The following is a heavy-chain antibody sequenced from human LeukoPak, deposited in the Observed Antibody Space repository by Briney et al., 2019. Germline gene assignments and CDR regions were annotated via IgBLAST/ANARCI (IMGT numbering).Heavy chain of an antibody. D-gene: IGHD3-10*02. V-gene: IGHV3-21*01. CDR1: GFSFSNYD. Sequence: NAGGTLRLSCAASGFSFSNYDMNWVRQAPGKGLEWVSSISSSSSYIYYADSVKGRFTISRDNAKNSLYLQMNSLRAEDTAVYYCAELGITMIGGVWGKGTTVTISS. J-gene: IGHJ6*04. CDR2: ISSSSSYI. CDR3: AELGITMIGGV.